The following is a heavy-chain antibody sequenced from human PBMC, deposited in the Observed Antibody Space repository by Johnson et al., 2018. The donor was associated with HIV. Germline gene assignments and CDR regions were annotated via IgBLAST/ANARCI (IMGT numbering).Heavy chain of an antibody. D-gene: IGHD4-17*01. V-gene: IGHV3-30-3*01. J-gene: IGHJ3*02. Sequence: VQLVESGGGVVQPGRSLRLSCAASGFTFSSYAMHWVRQAPGKGLEWVAVISYDGSNKYYADSVKGRFTISRDNSKNTLYLQMNSLRAEDTAIYYCARLPVTTNSEDAFDIWGQGTMVTVSS. CDR1: GFTFSSYA. CDR2: ISYDGSNK. CDR3: ARLPVTTNSEDAFDI.